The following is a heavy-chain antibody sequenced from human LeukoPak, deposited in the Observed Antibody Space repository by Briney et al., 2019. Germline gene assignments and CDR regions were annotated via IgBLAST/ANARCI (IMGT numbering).Heavy chain of an antibody. D-gene: IGHD3-22*01. CDR1: GFTFSSYA. Sequence: GGSLRLSCAASGFTFSSYAMSWVRQAPGKGLEWASAISGSGGSTYYADSVKGRFTISRDNSKNTLYLQMNSLRAEDTAVYYCAKGEDMYYYDSSGYYAGSNDYWGQGTLVAVSS. CDR3: AKGEDMYYYDSSGYYAGSNDY. J-gene: IGHJ4*02. V-gene: IGHV3-23*01. CDR2: ISGSGGST.